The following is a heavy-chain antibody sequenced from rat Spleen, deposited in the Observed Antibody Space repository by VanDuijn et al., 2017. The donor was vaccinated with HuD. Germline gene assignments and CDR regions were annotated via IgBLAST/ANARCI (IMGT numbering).Heavy chain of an antibody. V-gene: IGHV5-29*01. CDR2: ISYDGSST. J-gene: IGHJ3*01. CDR3: ARKGYNHFFVY. CDR1: GFTFSDYY. D-gene: IGHD1-5*01. Sequence: EVQLVESDGGLVQPGRSLKLSCAASGFTFSDYYMAWVRQAPTKGLEWVATISYDGSSTYYRDSVKGRFTISRDNAKSTLYLQMDSLRSEDTATYYCARKGYNHFFVYWGQGTLVTVSS.